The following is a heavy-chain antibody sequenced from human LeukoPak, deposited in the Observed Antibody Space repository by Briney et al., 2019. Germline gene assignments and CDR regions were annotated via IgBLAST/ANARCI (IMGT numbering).Heavy chain of an antibody. Sequence: PGGSLRLSCAASGFTFSSYSMNWVRQAPGKGLEWVSYISSSSSTIYYADSVKGRFTISRDNAKNSLYLQMNSLRAEDSAVYYCARDPSSGSYGAYYYYYMDVWGKGTTVTIPS. J-gene: IGHJ6*03. CDR1: GFTFSSYS. CDR3: ARDPSSGSYGAYYYYYMDV. V-gene: IGHV3-48*04. D-gene: IGHD1-26*01. CDR2: ISSSSSTI.